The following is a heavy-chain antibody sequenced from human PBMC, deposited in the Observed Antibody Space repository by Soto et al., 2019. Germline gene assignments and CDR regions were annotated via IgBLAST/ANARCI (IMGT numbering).Heavy chain of an antibody. J-gene: IGHJ4*02. CDR3: ARLNYYDSSGYYRDY. D-gene: IGHD3-22*01. CDR2: IYYSGST. CDR1: GGSISSYY. Sequence: SETLSLTCTVSGGSISSYYWSWIRQPPGKGLEWIGYIYYSGSTNYNPSLKSRVTISVDTSKSQFSLKLSSVTAADTAVYYCARLNYYDSSGYYRDYWGQGTLVTVSS. V-gene: IGHV4-59*01.